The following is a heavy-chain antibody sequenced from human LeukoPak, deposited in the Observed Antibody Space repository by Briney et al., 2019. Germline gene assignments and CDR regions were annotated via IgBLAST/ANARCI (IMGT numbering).Heavy chain of an antibody. J-gene: IGHJ6*03. D-gene: IGHD3-3*01. CDR3: ARDPRGVRFLEWLHHYYYYMDV. Sequence: GGSLRLSCAASGFTFSSYSMNWVRQAPGKGLEWVSYISSSSSTIYYADSVKGRFTISRDNAKNSLYLQMNSLRAEDTAVYYCARDPRGVRFLEWLHHYYYYMDVWGKGTTVTVSS. V-gene: IGHV3-48*01. CDR2: ISSSSSTI. CDR1: GFTFSSYS.